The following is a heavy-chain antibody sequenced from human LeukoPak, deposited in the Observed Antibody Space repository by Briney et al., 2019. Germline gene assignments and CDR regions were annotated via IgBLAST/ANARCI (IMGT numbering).Heavy chain of an antibody. CDR3: AGSRGSRPYYFDY. Sequence: SETLSLTCTVSGGSISSSSYYWGWIRQPPGKGLEWIGSIYYSGSTNYNPSLKSRVTISVDTSKNQFSLKLSSVTAADTAVYYCAGSRGSRPYYFDYWGQGTLVTVSS. V-gene: IGHV4-39*07. CDR2: IYYSGST. J-gene: IGHJ4*02. CDR1: GGSISSSSYY. D-gene: IGHD3-16*01.